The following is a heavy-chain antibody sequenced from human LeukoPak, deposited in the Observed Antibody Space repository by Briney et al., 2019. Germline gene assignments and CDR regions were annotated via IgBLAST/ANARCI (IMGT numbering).Heavy chain of an antibody. Sequence: GGSLRLSCAASGFTFSSYSMNWVRQAPGKGPEWVSSISSSSSYIYYADSVKGRFTISRDNAKNSLYLQMNSLRAEDTAVYYCARDPPGYSSSSSGAFGIWGQGTMVTVSS. CDR2: ISSSSSYI. J-gene: IGHJ3*02. CDR3: ARDPPGYSSSSSGAFGI. D-gene: IGHD6-6*01. V-gene: IGHV3-21*01. CDR1: GFTFSSYS.